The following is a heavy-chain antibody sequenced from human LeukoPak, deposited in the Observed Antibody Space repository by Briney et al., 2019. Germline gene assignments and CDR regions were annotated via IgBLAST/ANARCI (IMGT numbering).Heavy chain of an antibody. J-gene: IGHJ4*02. Sequence: GRSLRLSCAASGFTFSSYAMHWVRQAPGKGLEWVAVISYDGSNKYYADSVKGRFTISRDNSKNTLYLQMNSQRAEDTAVYYCARAAAGTFYYWGQGTLVTVSS. D-gene: IGHD6-13*01. CDR2: ISYDGSNK. CDR3: ARAAAGTFYY. V-gene: IGHV3-30-3*01. CDR1: GFTFSSYA.